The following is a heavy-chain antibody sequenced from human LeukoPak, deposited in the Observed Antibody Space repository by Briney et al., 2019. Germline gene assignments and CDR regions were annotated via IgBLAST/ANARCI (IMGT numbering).Heavy chain of an antibody. J-gene: IGHJ4*02. CDR1: GFSLTSNY. V-gene: IGHV1-46*01. CDR2: MRPTDAYT. D-gene: IGHD6-19*01. Sequence: AASVKVFCKASGFSLTSNYMHWVRQAPGQGLEWMGYMRPTDAYTGYAPKFQGRVTVTRDTSTNTVYMELSSLRSDDTAVYYCAREGAVALKHFDLWGQGTLVTVSS. CDR3: AREGAVALKHFDL.